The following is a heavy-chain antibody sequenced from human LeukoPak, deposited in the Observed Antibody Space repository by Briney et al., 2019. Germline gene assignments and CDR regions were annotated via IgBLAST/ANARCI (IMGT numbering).Heavy chain of an antibody. D-gene: IGHD2-21*02. CDR3: AREWAVNDPYCGGDCYSNWFDP. V-gene: IGHV1-69*04. CDR2: IIPILGIA. J-gene: IGHJ5*02. Sequence: ASVKVSCKASGGTFSSYAIIWVRQAPGEGLEWMGRIIPILGIANYAQKFQGRVTITADKSTSTAYMELSSLRSEDTAVYYCAREWAVNDPYCGGDCYSNWFDPWGQGTLVTVSS. CDR1: GGTFSSYA.